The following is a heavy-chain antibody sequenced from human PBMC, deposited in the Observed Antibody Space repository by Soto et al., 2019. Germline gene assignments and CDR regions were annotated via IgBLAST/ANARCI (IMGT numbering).Heavy chain of an antibody. D-gene: IGHD3-3*01. CDR2: INPNSGGT. Sequence: GASVKVSCKASGYTFTGYYMHWVRRAPGQGLEWMGWINPNSGGTNYAQKFQGWVTMTRDTSISTAYMELSRLRSDDTAVYYCARGLNVLRFLEGKGQDDYYYGMDVWGQGTTVTVSS. V-gene: IGHV1-2*04. CDR3: ARGLNVLRFLEGKGQDDYYYGMDV. J-gene: IGHJ6*02. CDR1: GYTFTGYY.